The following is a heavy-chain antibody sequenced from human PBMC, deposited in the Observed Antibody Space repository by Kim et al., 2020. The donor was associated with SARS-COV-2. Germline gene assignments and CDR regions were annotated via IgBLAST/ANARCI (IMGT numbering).Heavy chain of an antibody. CDR2: IYYSGST. CDR3: ASYCSSTSCYAGYYYYGMDV. CDR1: GGSISSGDYY. D-gene: IGHD2-2*01. Sequence: SETLSLTCTVSGGSISSGDYYWSWIRQPPGQGLVWIGYIYYSGSTYYNPSLKSRVTISVDTSKNQFSLKLSSVTAADTAVYYCASYCSSTSCYAGYYYYGMDVWGQGTTVTVSS. V-gene: IGHV4-30-4*01. J-gene: IGHJ6*02.